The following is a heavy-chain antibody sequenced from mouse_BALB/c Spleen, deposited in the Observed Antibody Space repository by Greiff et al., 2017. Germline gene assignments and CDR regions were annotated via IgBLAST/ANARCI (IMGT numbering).Heavy chain of an antibody. J-gene: IGHJ4*01. CDR2: ISTYYGDA. CDR3: ARILYGNYTYAMDY. CDR1: GYTFTDYA. Sequence: QVQLQQSGAELVRPGVSVKISCKGSGYTFTDYAMHWVKQSHAKSLEWIGVISTYYGDASYNQKFKGKATMTVDKSSSTAYMELARLTSEDSAIYYCARILYGNYTYAMDYWGQGTSVTVSS. V-gene: IGHV1S137*01. D-gene: IGHD2-1*01.